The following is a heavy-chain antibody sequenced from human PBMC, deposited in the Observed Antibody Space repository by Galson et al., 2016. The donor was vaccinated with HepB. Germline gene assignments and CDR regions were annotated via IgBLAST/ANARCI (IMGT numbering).Heavy chain of an antibody. CDR2: IRGSGTGT. CDR3: AKDLTVTLHWFDP. V-gene: IGHV3-23*01. CDR1: GFSISIYS. Sequence: SLRLSCAASGFSISIYSMNWVRQAPGKGLEWVSAIRGSGTGTSYTDSVKGRSTISRDNSRNTLSLQMNSLRAEDTAVYYCAKDLTVTLHWFDPWGQGTLVSGSS. D-gene: IGHD2-15*01. J-gene: IGHJ5*02.